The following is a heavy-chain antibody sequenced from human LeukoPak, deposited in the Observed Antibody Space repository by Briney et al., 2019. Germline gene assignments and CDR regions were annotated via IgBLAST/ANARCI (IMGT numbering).Heavy chain of an antibody. V-gene: IGHV3-30*02. Sequence: GGSLRLSCAASGFTFSSYGMHWVRQAPGKGLEWVAFIRYDGSNKYYADSVKGRFTISRDNSKNTLYLQMNSLRAEDTAVYYCARGRERGIVGATSPHYWGQGTLVTVSS. CDR2: IRYDGSNK. CDR3: ARGRERGIVGATSPHY. D-gene: IGHD1-26*01. J-gene: IGHJ4*02. CDR1: GFTFSSYG.